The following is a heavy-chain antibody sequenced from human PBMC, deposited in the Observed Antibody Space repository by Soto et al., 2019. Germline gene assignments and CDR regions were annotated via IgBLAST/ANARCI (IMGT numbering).Heavy chain of an antibody. CDR3: AEWARYCSGADCRA. Sequence: EVQLLESGGGLVQPGGSLRLYCAASEFPFSSRAMSWVRQAPGKGLEWVSAISGSGTITYYADSVKGRFTISRVTSKNTLYLQMNSLGADDTAVYYCAEWARYCSGADCRAWGQGTLVTVSS. CDR2: ISGSGTIT. D-gene: IGHD2-15*01. J-gene: IGHJ5*02. CDR1: EFPFSSRA. V-gene: IGHV3-23*01.